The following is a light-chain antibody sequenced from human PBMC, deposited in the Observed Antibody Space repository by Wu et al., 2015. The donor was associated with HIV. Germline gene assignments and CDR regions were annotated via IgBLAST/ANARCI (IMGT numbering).Light chain of an antibody. J-gene: IGKJ2*03. CDR2: GAS. CDR3: QQYGNSPYS. Sequence: EIVLTQSPGTLSLSPGERATLSCRASQSVTSSYLGWYQQKPGQAPRLLIYGASNRATGIPDRFSGSGSGTDFTLTISRLEPEDFAVYYCQQYGNSPYSFGQGTKLADQT. V-gene: IGKV3-20*01. CDR1: QSVTSSY.